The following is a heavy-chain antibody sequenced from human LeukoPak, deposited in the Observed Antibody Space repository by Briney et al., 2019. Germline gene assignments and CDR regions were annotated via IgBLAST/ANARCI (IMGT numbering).Heavy chain of an antibody. CDR1: GYTFTGYY. V-gene: IGHV1-2*02. J-gene: IGHJ4*02. Sequence: ASVKVSCKASGYTFTGYYMHWVRQAPGQGLEWMGWINPNSGGTNYARKFQGRVTMTRDTSISTAYMELSRLRSDDTAVYYCARAWGYSSLSPNDYWGQGTLVTVSS. CDR2: INPNSGGT. CDR3: ARAWGYSSLSPNDY. D-gene: IGHD6-13*01.